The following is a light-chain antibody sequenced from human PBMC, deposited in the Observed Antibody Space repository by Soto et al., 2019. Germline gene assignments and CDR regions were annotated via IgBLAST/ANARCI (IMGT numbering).Light chain of an antibody. V-gene: IGKV3-11*01. CDR3: QHRSSWPLYA. CDR1: QSVSSY. Sequence: EIVLTQSPATLSLSPGERATLSCRASQSVSSYLAWYQQKPGQAPRLLINDASNKATGIPARFNGSGSGTDFILTISSLEPADVAFYYGQHRSSWPLYAFGQGTKLEI. CDR2: DAS. J-gene: IGKJ2*01.